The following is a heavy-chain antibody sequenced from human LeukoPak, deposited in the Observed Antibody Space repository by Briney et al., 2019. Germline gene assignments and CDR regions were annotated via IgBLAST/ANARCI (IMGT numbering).Heavy chain of an antibody. V-gene: IGHV4-59*08. J-gene: IGHJ4*02. CDR1: GGSITSYY. Sequence: SETLSLTCTVSGGSITSYYWSWIRQPPGRGLEWIGYIYYSGSTNYNPSLKSRVTVSVDTSKSQFSLRLTSVTAADTAVYYCARRADYGGYLDYWGQGTLVTVSS. CDR3: ARRADYGGYLDY. CDR2: IYYSGST. D-gene: IGHD4-23*01.